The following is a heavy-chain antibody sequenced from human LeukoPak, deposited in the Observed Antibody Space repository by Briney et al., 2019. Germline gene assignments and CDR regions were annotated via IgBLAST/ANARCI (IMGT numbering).Heavy chain of an antibody. Sequence: GASVRVSCKASGYTFTSYDINWVRQATGQGLEWMGWMNPNSGNTGYAQKFQGRVTMTTDTSTSTAYMELRSLRSDDTAVYYCARGGENYCSSTSCLFDYWGQGTLVTVSS. CDR2: MNPNSGNT. CDR1: GYTFTSYD. D-gene: IGHD2-2*01. J-gene: IGHJ4*02. V-gene: IGHV1-8*01. CDR3: ARGGENYCSSTSCLFDY.